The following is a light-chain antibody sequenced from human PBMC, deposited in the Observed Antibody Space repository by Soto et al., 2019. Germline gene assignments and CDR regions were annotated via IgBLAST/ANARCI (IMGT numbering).Light chain of an antibody. J-gene: IGKJ2*01. CDR1: QSLLGSNGNTF. CDR2: KVS. V-gene: IGKV2-30*01. Sequence: DAVMTQSPVSLPVTLGQPAAISCRSSQSLLGSNGNTFLHWFQQRPGQSPRRLIYKVSNRDSGVPDRFSGSGSGTDFTLKISRVEAEDVGIYYCMQGSNLPFTFGQGTKLEIK. CDR3: MQGSNLPFT.